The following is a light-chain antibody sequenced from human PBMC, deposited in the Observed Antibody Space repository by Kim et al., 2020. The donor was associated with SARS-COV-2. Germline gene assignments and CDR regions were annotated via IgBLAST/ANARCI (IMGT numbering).Light chain of an antibody. J-gene: IGKJ4*01. CDR3: HQYGSSQA. Sequence: EIVLPQSPATLSLSPGERATLSCGASQSVGNNYLAWYQHKPGLAPRLVIYDASRRPTGIPDRFSGSGSGTDFTLTISRLEPEDFAVYFCHQYGSSQAVGGGAKVDIK. CDR2: DAS. V-gene: IGKV3D-20*01. CDR1: QSVGNNY.